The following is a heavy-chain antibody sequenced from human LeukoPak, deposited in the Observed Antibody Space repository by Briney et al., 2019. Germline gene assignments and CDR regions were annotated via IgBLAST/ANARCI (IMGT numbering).Heavy chain of an antibody. J-gene: IGHJ4*02. V-gene: IGHV3-7*04. Sequence: GGPLRLSCAASGFSFSHSGMRGVRRAPGKGLEGVANIKGGGFDTYYVDSVKGRFTLSRDNAQNLLYLQMSSLRVGDTAVYYCARGQSGAFDYWGRGTLVTVSS. D-gene: IGHD5-12*01. CDR2: IKGGGFDT. CDR1: GFSFSHSG. CDR3: ARGQSGAFDY.